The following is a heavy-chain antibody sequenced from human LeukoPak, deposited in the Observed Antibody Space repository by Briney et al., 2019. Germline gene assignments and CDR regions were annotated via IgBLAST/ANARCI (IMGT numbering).Heavy chain of an antibody. CDR3: ATAWLLPLPGGGNWFAP. CDR1: GYTLTELS. V-gene: IGHV1-24*01. J-gene: IGHJ5*02. Sequence: ASVKDSCKVSGYTLTELSMHWVRQAPGKGLEWMGGFDPEDGETIYAQKFQGRVTMTEDTSTDTAYMALSSLRSEDTAVYYCATAWLLPLPGGGNWFAPWGQGTLVTVSS. D-gene: IGHD2-15*01. CDR2: FDPEDGET.